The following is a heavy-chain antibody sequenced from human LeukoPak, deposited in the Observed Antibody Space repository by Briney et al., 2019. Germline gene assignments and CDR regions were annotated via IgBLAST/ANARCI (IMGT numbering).Heavy chain of an antibody. J-gene: IGHJ4*02. V-gene: IGHV3-23*01. D-gene: IGHD3-3*01. CDR1: GFTFSSYA. CDR2: ISGSGGST. CDR3: AKSFSFTIFGVVTDY. Sequence: GGSLRLSCAASGFTFSSYAMSWVRQAPGKGLEWVSAISGSGGSTYYADSVKGRFAISRDNSKNTLYLQMNSLRAEDTAVYYCAKSFSFTIFGVVTDYWGQGTLVTVSS.